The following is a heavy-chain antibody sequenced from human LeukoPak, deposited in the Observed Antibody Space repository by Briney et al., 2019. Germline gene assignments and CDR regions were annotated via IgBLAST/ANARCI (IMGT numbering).Heavy chain of an antibody. CDR2: INHSGST. CDR3: ARGTYYYGSGSYNFDY. Sequence: SETLSLTCAVYGGSFSGYYWSWIRQPPGKGLEWIGEINHSGSTNYTPSLKSRVTISVDTSKNQFSLKLSSVTAADTAVYYCARGTYYYGSGSYNFDYWGQGTLVTVSS. V-gene: IGHV4-34*01. J-gene: IGHJ4*02. CDR1: GGSFSGYY. D-gene: IGHD3-10*01.